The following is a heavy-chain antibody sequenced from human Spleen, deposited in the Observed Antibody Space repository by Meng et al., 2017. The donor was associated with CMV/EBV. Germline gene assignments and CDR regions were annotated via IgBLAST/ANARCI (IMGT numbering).Heavy chain of an antibody. CDR1: GFTFSNYW. V-gene: IGHV3-7*01. J-gene: IGHJ3*02. CDR2: IKRDGSEK. Sequence: GGSLRLSCAASGFTFSNYWMTWLRQAPGKGLEWVATIKRDGSEKFFVDSVKGRFTISRDNADNSLYLQMNSLRAEDTAVYYCAGFLDAFDIWGQGTMVTVSS. CDR3: AGFLDAFDI. D-gene: IGHD3-10*01.